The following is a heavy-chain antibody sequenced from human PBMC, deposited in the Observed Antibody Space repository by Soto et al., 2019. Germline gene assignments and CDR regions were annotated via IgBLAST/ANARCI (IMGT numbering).Heavy chain of an antibody. CDR1: GGSISSGGYY. CDR3: ARGDREGGYFDY. D-gene: IGHD2-15*01. J-gene: IGHJ4*02. Sequence: QVQLQESGPGLVKPSQTLSLTCTVSGGSISSGGYYWSWIRQHPGKGLEWIGYIDYSGSTYYNPSLKSRVTISVDTSKNQFSLKLSSVTAADTAVYYCARGDREGGYFDYWGQGTLVTVSS. V-gene: IGHV4-31*03. CDR2: IDYSGST.